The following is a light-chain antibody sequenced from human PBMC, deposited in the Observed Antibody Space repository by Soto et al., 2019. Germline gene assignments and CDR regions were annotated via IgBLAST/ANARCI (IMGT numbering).Light chain of an antibody. V-gene: IGLV2-14*01. J-gene: IGLJ1*01. Sequence: QSVLTQPASVAGGPGQSITGSCTGTSCDVGGFYYVSWYQQLPGKAPKLMISEVSNRPSGVSNRFSGSKSGNTASLTISGLQAEDEADYYCSSYTAGGTIFGTGTKVTVL. CDR3: SSYTAGGTI. CDR1: SCDVGGFYY. CDR2: EVS.